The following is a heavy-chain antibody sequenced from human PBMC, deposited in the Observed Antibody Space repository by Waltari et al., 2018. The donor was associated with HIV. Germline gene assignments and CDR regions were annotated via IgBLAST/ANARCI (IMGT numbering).Heavy chain of an antibody. V-gene: IGHV1-18*01. CDR1: GYTFTSYG. J-gene: IGHJ6*02. D-gene: IGHD6-13*01. CDR3: ARGAAGYYYYVMDV. CDR2: LSVYNGHT. Sequence: QVQLVQSGAEVKKPGASVKVSCKASGYTFTSYGISWVRQAPGQGLEWMGWLSVYNGHTNYAQKLQGRVTMTTDTSTSTAYMELRGLRSDDTAVYYCARGAAGYYYYVMDVWGQGTTVTVSS.